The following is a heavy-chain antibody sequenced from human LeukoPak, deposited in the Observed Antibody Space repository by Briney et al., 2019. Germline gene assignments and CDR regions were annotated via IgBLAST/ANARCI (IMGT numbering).Heavy chain of an antibody. D-gene: IGHD2-2*02. CDR1: GASISGDY. J-gene: IGHJ4*02. Sequence: SETLSLTCTVSGASISGDYWSWTRQPPGKGLEWIGYIYYSGTTKYNPSLMSRVTISVDTSKNQVSLNLRSVTAADTAVYYCVRGGCSSCYIRHWGQGTLVTVSS. CDR3: VRGGCSSCYIRH. CDR2: IYYSGTT. V-gene: IGHV4-59*01.